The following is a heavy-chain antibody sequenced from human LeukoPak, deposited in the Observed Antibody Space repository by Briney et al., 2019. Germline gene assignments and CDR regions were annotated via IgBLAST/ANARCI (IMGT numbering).Heavy chain of an antibody. Sequence: ASVKVSCTASGYTFTGYYMHWVRQAPGQGLEWMGWINPNSGGTNYAKKFQGRVTMTRDTSISTAYMELSRLRSDDTAAYYCARARRGIAVAGTLYWGQGTLVTVSS. V-gene: IGHV1-2*02. CDR2: INPNSGGT. D-gene: IGHD6-19*01. CDR3: ARARRGIAVAGTLY. J-gene: IGHJ4*02. CDR1: GYTFTGYY.